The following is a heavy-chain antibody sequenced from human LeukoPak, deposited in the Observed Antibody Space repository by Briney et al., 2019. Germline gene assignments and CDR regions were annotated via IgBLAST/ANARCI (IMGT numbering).Heavy chain of an antibody. J-gene: IGHJ4*02. CDR2: TSSSDAGK. V-gene: IGHV3-23*01. CDR3: AKAPVTSCRGAFCYPFDS. CDR1: GFSLSSYA. Sequence: GGSLRLSCTVSGFSLSSYALSWVRRAPGKGLEWVSATSSSDAGKYYADSVRGRFTISRDNSRNTMYLQMNSLRVEDAAVYYCAKAPVTSCRGAFCYPFDSWGQGTLVTVSS. D-gene: IGHD2-15*01.